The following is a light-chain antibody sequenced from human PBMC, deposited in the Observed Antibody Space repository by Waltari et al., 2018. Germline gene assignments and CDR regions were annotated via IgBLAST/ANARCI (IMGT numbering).Light chain of an antibody. CDR2: DVS. CDR1: RSDVGASNY. J-gene: IGLJ1*01. Sequence: QSALTQPASVSGSPGQSITISCTGTRSDVGASNYVSWYQQRPGTVPKLMIYDVSNRPSGVSSRFSGSKSGNTASLIISGLQAEDEADYYCSSHAGSSTLFGSGTKVTVL. V-gene: IGLV2-14*03. CDR3: SSHAGSSTL.